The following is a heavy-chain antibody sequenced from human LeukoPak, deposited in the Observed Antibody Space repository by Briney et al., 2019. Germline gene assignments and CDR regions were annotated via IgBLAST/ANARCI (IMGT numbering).Heavy chain of an antibody. CDR1: GYTFTSYD. J-gene: IGHJ6*03. CDR2: IIPIFGTA. Sequence: LVKVSCKASGYTFTSYDINWVRQATGQGLEWMGGIIPIFGTANYAQKFQGRVTITTDESTSTAYMELSSLRSEDTAVYYCARGVLRGGHYYYYMDVWGKGTTVTVSS. D-gene: IGHD2/OR15-2a*01. CDR3: ARGVLRGGHYYYYMDV. V-gene: IGHV1-69*05.